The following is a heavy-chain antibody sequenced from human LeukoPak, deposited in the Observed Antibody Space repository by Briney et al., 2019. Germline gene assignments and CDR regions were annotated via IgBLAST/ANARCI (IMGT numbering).Heavy chain of an antibody. Sequence: SVKVSCTASGGTFTSYAISWVRQAPGQGLEWMGRIIPILGIANYAQKFQGRVTITVDKSTSTAYMELSSLRSEDTAASYCARDRVAYGDNWNLLCAFDIWGQGTMVTVSS. D-gene: IGHD1-7*01. CDR3: ARDRVAYGDNWNLLCAFDI. CDR1: GGTFTSYA. V-gene: IGHV1-69*10. CDR2: IIPILGIA. J-gene: IGHJ3*02.